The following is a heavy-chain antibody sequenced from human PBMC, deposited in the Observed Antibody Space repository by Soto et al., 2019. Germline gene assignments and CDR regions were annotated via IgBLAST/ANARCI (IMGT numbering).Heavy chain of an antibody. CDR1: GASISGSYYY. Sequence: SETLSLTCAVSGASISGSYYYWAWLRQSPGKGPGWIGSVFYTGFTSYNPSLESRVSVSVDTSKSQFSLKLSAVTAADTAVYYCSTSQKGYNWNYFAHWGQGALVTVSS. D-gene: IGHD1-1*01. CDR3: STSQKGYNWNYFAH. V-gene: IGHV4-39*01. J-gene: IGHJ4*02. CDR2: VFYTGFT.